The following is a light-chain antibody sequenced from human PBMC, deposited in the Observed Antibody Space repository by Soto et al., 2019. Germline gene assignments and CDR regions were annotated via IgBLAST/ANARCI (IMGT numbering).Light chain of an antibody. Sequence: QSALTQPPSVSGAPGQRVTISCTGSSSNIGAGYDVHWYQQLPGTAPKLLIYGNSNRPSGVPDRFSGSKSGTSASLAITGLQAEDEADYYCQSYDSSPRGVFGGGTQLTVL. CDR2: GNS. V-gene: IGLV1-40*01. CDR3: QSYDSSPRGV. J-gene: IGLJ2*01. CDR1: SSNIGAGYD.